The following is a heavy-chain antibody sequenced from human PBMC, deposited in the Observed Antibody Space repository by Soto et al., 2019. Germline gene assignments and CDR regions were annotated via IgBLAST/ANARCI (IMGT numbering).Heavy chain of an antibody. CDR3: ARDIMNYYGSWSYS. Sequence: QVQLQESGPGLVKPSQTLSLTCTVSGGSISSGGYYWSWIRQHPGKGLEWIGYIYYSGSTYYTPPLKSRVTISVDTSKNQFSLKLSSVTAADTAVYYCARDIMNYYGSWSYSWGQGTLVSVSS. D-gene: IGHD3-10*01. V-gene: IGHV4-31*03. CDR1: GGSISSGGYY. J-gene: IGHJ5*02. CDR2: IYYSGST.